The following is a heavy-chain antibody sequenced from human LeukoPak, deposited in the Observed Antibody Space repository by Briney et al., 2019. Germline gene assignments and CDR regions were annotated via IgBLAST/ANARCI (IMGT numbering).Heavy chain of an antibody. D-gene: IGHD6-19*01. CDR2: INPSGGST. CDR3: ARDPSGWDYYYYMDV. Sequence: ASVKVSCKASGYTFTSYYMHWVRQAPGQGLEWMGIINPSGGSTSYAQKFQGRVTMTRDMSTSTVYMELSSLRSEDTAVYYCARDPSGWDYYYYMDVWGKGTTVTVSS. CDR1: GYTFTSYY. V-gene: IGHV1-46*01. J-gene: IGHJ6*03.